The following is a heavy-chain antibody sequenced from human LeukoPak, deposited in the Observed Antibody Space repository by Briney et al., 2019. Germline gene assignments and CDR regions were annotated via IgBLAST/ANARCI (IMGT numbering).Heavy chain of an antibody. J-gene: IGHJ3*02. CDR2: ISSNGGST. Sequence: GGSLRLSCAASGFTFRNYAMHWVRQAPGKGLQYFSAISSNGGSTYYANSVRGRFTISRDNSQDTLYLRLVSLRPEAMAVYYCARGGLVVVAAAGVVLDIWGQGTMVTVSS. D-gene: IGHD2-15*01. CDR1: GFTFRNYA. CDR3: ARGGLVVVAAAGVVLDI. V-gene: IGHV3-64*01.